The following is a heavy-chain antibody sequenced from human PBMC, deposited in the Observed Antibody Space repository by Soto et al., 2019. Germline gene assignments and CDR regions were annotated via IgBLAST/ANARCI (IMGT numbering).Heavy chain of an antibody. CDR1: GGSISSYY. CDR3: ARGLEARAFDY. D-gene: IGHD6-6*01. CDR2: IYYSGST. J-gene: IGHJ4*02. V-gene: IGHV4-59*01. Sequence: SETLSLTCTVSGGSISSYYWSWIRQPPGKGLEWIGYIYYSGSTNYNPSLKSRVTISVDTSKNQFSLKLSSVTAADTAVYYCARGLEARAFDYWGQGTLVTVSS.